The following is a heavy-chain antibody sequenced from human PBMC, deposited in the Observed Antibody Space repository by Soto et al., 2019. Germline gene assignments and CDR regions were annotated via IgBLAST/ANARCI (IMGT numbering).Heavy chain of an antibody. CDR2: IIAIFGTA. CDR3: ARDQGLVVVVHDAFDI. CDR1: GGTFSSYA. D-gene: IGHD3-22*01. J-gene: IGHJ3*02. Sequence: VASVKVSCKASGGTFSSYAISWVRQAPGQGLEWMGGIIAIFGTANYAQKLQGRVTMTTDTSTSTAYMELRSLRSDDTAVYYCARDQGLVVVVHDAFDIWGQGTMVTVSS. V-gene: IGHV1-69*05.